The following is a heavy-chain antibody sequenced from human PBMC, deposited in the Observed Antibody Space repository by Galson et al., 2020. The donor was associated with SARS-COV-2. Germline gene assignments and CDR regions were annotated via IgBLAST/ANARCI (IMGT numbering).Heavy chain of an antibody. CDR1: GFSFNSYS. D-gene: IGHD2-8*01. J-gene: IGHJ4*02. V-gene: IGHV3-48*04. Sequence: GGSLRLSCAASGFSFNSYSMNWVRQAPGKGLEWVSYISSGPTTIYYADSVKGRFTISRDNAKSSLFLQMDSLRAEDTAVYYCARDGLMGYATSTSFDRWGQGTLVTVSS. CDR3: ARDGLMGYATSTSFDR. CDR2: ISSGPTTI.